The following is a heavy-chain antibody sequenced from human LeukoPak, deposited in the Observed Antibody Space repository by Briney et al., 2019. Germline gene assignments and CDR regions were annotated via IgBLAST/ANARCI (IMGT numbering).Heavy chain of an antibody. V-gene: IGHV1-18*01. J-gene: IGHJ5*02. CDR2: ISAYNGNT. Sequence: ASVKVSCKASGYTFTSYGISWVRQAPGQGLEWMGWISAYNGNTNYAQKLQGRVTMTTDPSTSTAYMELRSLRSDDTAVYYCARGGYDFWSGYYTGNWFDPWGQGTLVTVSS. D-gene: IGHD3-3*01. CDR3: ARGGYDFWSGYYTGNWFDP. CDR1: GYTFTSYG.